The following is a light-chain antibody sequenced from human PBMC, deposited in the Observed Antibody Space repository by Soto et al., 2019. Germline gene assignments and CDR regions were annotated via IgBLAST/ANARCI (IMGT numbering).Light chain of an antibody. V-gene: IGLV2-14*01. Sequence: QSALTQPASVSGSPGQSITISCTGTGSDVGGYNYVSWYQQHPGKAPKLMIYEVSNRPSGVSNRFSGSKSGNTASLTISGLQAEDEADYYCSPYTSSSSLKWVFGGGTKLTVL. CDR1: GSDVGGYNY. CDR2: EVS. CDR3: SPYTSSSSLKWV. J-gene: IGLJ3*02.